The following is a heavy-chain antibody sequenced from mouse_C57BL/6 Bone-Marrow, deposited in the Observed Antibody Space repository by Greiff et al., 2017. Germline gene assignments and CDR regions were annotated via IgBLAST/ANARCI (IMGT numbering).Heavy chain of an antibody. V-gene: IGHV1-47*01. CDR3: ARRSYDGYYDWYFDV. D-gene: IGHD2-3*01. CDR2: FHPYNDDT. Sequence: QVQLQQSGAELVKPGASVKMSCKASGYTFTTYPIEWMKQNHGKSLEWIGNFHPYNDDTKYNEKFKGKATLTVEKSSSTVFLELSRLTSDDSAVYYCARRSYDGYYDWYFDVWGTGTTVTVSS. J-gene: IGHJ1*03. CDR1: GYTFTTYP.